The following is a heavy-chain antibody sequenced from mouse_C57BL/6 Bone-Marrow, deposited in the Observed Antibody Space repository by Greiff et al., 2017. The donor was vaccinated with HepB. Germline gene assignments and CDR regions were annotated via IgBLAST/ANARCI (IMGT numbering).Heavy chain of an antibody. CDR2: ISDGGSYT. CDR1: GFTFSSYA. D-gene: IGHD1-1*01. J-gene: IGHJ3*01. Sequence: EVKVVESGGGLVKPGGSLKLSCAASGFTFSSYAMSWVRQTPEKRLEWVATISDGGSYTYYPDNVKGRFTISRDNAKNNLYLQMSHLKSEDTAMYYCARVLYGSSPAWFAYWGQGTLVTVSA. CDR3: ARVLYGSSPAWFAY. V-gene: IGHV5-4*03.